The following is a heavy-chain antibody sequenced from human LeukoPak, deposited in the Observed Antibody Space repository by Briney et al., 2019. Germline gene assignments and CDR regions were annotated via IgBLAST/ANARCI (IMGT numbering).Heavy chain of an antibody. J-gene: IGHJ4*02. D-gene: IGHD3-22*01. Sequence: PGGSLRLSCAASEFSVGSNYMTWVRQAPGKGLEWVSLIYSGGSTYYAHSVKGRFTISRDNSKNTLYLQMNSLRAEDTAVYYCAKDSARRAYDSSGYYGTFDYWGQGTLVTVSS. CDR1: EFSVGSNY. CDR3: AKDSARRAYDSSGYYGTFDY. CDR2: IYSGGST. V-gene: IGHV3-66*01.